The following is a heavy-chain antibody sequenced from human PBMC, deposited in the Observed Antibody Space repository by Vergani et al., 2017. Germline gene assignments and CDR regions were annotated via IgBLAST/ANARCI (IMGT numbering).Heavy chain of an antibody. CDR2: IYYSGST. D-gene: IGHD6-19*01. Sequence: QLQLQESGPGLVNPSATLSLTCSVSGSSFRSSNYYWGWIRQPPGKGVGWFAGIYYSGSTYYNPSLKSRVTISVDTSKNQFSLKLSSVTAADTAVYFCARHSTVEWLVKLGWIDPWGQGILVTVS. J-gene: IGHJ5*02. CDR3: ARHSTVEWLVKLGWIDP. CDR1: GSSFRSSNYY. V-gene: IGHV4-39*01.